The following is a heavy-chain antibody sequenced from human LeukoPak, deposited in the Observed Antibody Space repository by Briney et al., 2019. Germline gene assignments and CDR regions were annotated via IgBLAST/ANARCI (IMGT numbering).Heavy chain of an antibody. CDR3: AKETGIYCSSTSCYMDY. CDR2: ISGSGGST. CDR1: GFTFSSYA. D-gene: IGHD2-2*02. V-gene: IGHV3-23*01. Sequence: GGSLRLSCAASGFTFSSYAMSWVRQAPGKGLEWVSAISGSGGSTYYADSVKGRFTISRDNSKNTLYLQMHSLRAEDTAVYYCAKETGIYCSSTSCYMDYWGQGTLVTVSS. J-gene: IGHJ4*02.